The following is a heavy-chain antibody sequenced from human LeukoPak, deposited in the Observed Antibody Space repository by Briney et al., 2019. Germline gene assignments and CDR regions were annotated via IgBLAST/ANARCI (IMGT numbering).Heavy chain of an antibody. J-gene: IGHJ5*02. V-gene: IGHV1-69*04. CDR3: ARDLSVRGVVFDP. CDR1: GGTFSSYA. D-gene: IGHD3-10*01. Sequence: VASVKVSCKASGGTFSSYAISWVRQAPGQGLEWMGRIIPILGIANYAQKFQGRVTITADKSTSTAYMELSSLRSEDTAVYYCARDLSVRGVVFDPWGQGTLVTVSS. CDR2: IIPILGIA.